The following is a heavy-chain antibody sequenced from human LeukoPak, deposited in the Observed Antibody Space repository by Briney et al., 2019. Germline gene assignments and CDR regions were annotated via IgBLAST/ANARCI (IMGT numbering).Heavy chain of an antibody. CDR2: IRYDGSNK. CDR1: GFTFSSYG. Sequence: GGSLRLSCAASGFTFSSYGMHWVRQAPGKGLEWVAFIRYDGSNKYYADSVKGRFTISRDNSKNALYLQMNSLRAEDTAVYYCAKGVGYGDPLDYWGQGTLVTVSS. J-gene: IGHJ4*02. V-gene: IGHV3-30*02. CDR3: AKGVGYGDPLDY. D-gene: IGHD4-17*01.